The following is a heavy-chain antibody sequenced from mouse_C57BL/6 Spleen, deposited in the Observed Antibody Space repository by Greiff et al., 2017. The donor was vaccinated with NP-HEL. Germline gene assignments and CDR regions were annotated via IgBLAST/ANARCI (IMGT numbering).Heavy chain of an antibody. J-gene: IGHJ4*01. CDR3: ARDWDYAMDY. V-gene: IGHV5-17*01. CDR1: GFTFSDYG. D-gene: IGHD4-1*01. Sequence: EVQLMESGGGLVKPGGSLKLSCAASGFTFSDYGMHWVRQAPEKGLEWVAYISSGSSTIYYADTVKGRFTISRDNAKNTLFLQMTSLRSEDTAMYYCARDWDYAMDYWGQGTSVTVSS. CDR2: ISSGSSTI.